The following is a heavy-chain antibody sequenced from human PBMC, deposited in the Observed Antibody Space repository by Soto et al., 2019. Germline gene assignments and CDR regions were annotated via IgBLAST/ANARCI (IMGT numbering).Heavy chain of an antibody. Sequence: EVQLVESGGGLVKPGGSLRLSCAASGLTFSDHSMNWVRQAPGKGLEWVSSISDTSSNIYYADSVKGRFTISRDNVKNLLYLQMNSLRADDTAVYYCARVVHGYSYGLGALAHPWGQGTLVTVSS. CDR2: ISDTSSNI. J-gene: IGHJ5*02. V-gene: IGHV3-21*02. CDR1: GLTFSDHS. D-gene: IGHD5-18*01. CDR3: ARVVHGYSYGLGALAHP.